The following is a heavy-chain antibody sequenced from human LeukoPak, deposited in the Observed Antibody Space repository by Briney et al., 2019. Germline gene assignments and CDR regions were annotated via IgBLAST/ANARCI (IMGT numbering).Heavy chain of an antibody. J-gene: IGHJ6*03. CDR2: ISGSGGST. CDR1: GFTFSSYA. Sequence: GGSLRLSCATSGFTFSSYAMSWVRQAPGKGLEWVSAISGSGGSTYYADSVKGRFTISRDNSKNTLYLQMNSLRAEDTAVYYCAKMYSGYDFYYYYYMDVWGKGTTVTVSS. V-gene: IGHV3-23*01. D-gene: IGHD5-12*01. CDR3: AKMYSGYDFYYYYYMDV.